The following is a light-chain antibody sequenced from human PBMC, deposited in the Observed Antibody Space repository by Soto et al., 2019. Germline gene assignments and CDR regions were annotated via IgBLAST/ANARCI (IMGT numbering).Light chain of an antibody. CDR2: EVN. J-gene: IGLJ3*02. CDR3: SSYTSRSTWV. CDR1: NSDVGGYNY. Sequence: QSVLTQPASVSGSPGQSITISCTGTNSDVGGYNYVSWYQQHPGKAPKLMIYEVNNRPSGVSNRFSGSKSGNTASLTISGLQAEDEADYYCSSYTSRSTWVFGGGTKLTVL. V-gene: IGLV2-14*01.